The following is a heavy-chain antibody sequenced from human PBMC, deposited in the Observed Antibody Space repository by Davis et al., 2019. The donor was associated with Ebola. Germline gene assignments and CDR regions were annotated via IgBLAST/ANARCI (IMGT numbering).Heavy chain of an antibody. Sequence: AASVKVSCKASGYTFTSYGISWVRQAPGQGLEWMGWISTYNGNTNYAQKVQGRITMTTDTSTSTAYMELRSLRSDDTARYYCARGWDSSSSDYWGQGTLVTVSS. V-gene: IGHV1-18*01. J-gene: IGHJ4*02. CDR3: ARGWDSSSSDY. CDR2: ISTYNGNT. CDR1: GYTFTSYG. D-gene: IGHD6-6*01.